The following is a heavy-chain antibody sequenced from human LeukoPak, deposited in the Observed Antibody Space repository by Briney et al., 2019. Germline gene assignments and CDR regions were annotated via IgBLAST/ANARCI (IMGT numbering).Heavy chain of an antibody. CDR3: ARDHPKYGDQKYYYGMDV. J-gene: IGHJ6*02. D-gene: IGHD4-17*01. CDR1: GFTFSNYA. Sequence: PGGSLRLSCAASGFTFSNYAMSWVRQAPGKGLEWVSTISGSGGSTYYADSVKGRFTISRDNAKNSLYLQMNSLRAEDTAVYYCARDHPKYGDQKYYYGMDVWGQGTTVTVSS. V-gene: IGHV3-23*01. CDR2: ISGSGGST.